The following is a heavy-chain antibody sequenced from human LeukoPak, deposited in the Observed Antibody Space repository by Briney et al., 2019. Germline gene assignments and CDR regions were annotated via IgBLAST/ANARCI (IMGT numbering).Heavy chain of an antibody. V-gene: IGHV1-18*01. CDR2: ISAYNGNT. CDR1: GYTFTSYG. CDR3: ARDGVDIVVVPAAMPNWFDP. Sequence: ASVKVSCKASGYTFTSYGISWVRQAPGQGLEWMGWISAYNGNTNFAQKLQGRVTMTTDTSTSTAYMELRSLRSDDTAVYYCARDGVDIVVVPAAMPNWFDPWGQGTLVTVSS. D-gene: IGHD2-2*03. J-gene: IGHJ5*02.